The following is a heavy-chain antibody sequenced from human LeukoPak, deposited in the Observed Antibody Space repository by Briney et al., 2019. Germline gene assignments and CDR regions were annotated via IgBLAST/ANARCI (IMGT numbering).Heavy chain of an antibody. J-gene: IGHJ4*02. CDR2: ISACNGNT. V-gene: IGHV1-18*01. D-gene: IGHD3-22*01. Sequence: ASVKVSCKASGYTFTSYGISWVRQAPGQGLEWMGWISACNGNTNYAQKLQGRVTMTTDTSTSTAYMELRSLRSDDTAVYYCARSGNFGIVVVITPFDYWGQGTLVTVSS. CDR1: GYTFTSYG. CDR3: ARSGNFGIVVVITPFDY.